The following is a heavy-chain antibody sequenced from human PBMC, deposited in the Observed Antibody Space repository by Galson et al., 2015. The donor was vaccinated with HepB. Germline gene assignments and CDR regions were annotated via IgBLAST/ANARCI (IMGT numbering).Heavy chain of an antibody. Sequence: SLRLSCAASGFTFGGYTMTWVRQAPGKGLEWVSSITSSSTFIYDADSVKGRFTISRDNAKNALYLQMKSLRAEDTAVYYCVRVAGDSSGYYYFVPEFYFDYWGQGTLVTVSS. J-gene: IGHJ4*02. CDR3: VRVAGDSSGYYYFVPEFYFDY. CDR2: ITSSSTFI. V-gene: IGHV3-21*01. D-gene: IGHD3-22*01. CDR1: GFTFGGYT.